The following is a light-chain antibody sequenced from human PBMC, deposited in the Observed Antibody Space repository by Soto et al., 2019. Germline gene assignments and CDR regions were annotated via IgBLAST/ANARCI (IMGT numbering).Light chain of an antibody. CDR1: QSVGIY. Sequence: EIVLTQSPATLSLSPGERVTLSCRASQSVGIYFAWYQQKPGQTPRLLIYDTSSRAIGIPARFSGSGSGTDFALTISSLEPEDSAVYYCQQRTNWPWTFGQGTKVDI. CDR2: DTS. J-gene: IGKJ1*01. V-gene: IGKV3-11*01. CDR3: QQRTNWPWT.